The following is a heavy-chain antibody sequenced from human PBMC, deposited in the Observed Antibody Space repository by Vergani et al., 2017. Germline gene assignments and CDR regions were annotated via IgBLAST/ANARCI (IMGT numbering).Heavy chain of an antibody. V-gene: IGHV5-10-1*01. CDR3: ARQVAVAGKWWGPYYYYGMDV. D-gene: IGHD6-19*01. CDR2: IDPSDSYT. Sequence: EVQLVQSGAEVKKPGESLRISCKGSGYSFTRYWISWVRQMPGKGLEWMGRIDPSDSYTNYSPSFQGHVTISADKSSSTAYLQWSSLKASDTAMYYCARQVAVAGKWWGPYYYYGMDVWGEGTTVTVSS. J-gene: IGHJ6*04. CDR1: GYSFTRYW.